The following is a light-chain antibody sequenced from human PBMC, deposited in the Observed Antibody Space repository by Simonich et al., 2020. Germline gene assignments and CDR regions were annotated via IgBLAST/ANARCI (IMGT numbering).Light chain of an antibody. CDR3: SSYTSSSTLV. J-gene: IGLJ3*02. V-gene: IGLV2-14*01. Sequence: QSALIQPASVSGSPGQSITISCTGTSSDVGGYNYVSWYQQHPGKAPKLMIYDVSKRPSGVSNRFSGSKSGNTASLTISGLQAEDEADYYCSSYTSSSTLVFGGGTKLTVL. CDR1: SSDVGGYNY. CDR2: DVS.